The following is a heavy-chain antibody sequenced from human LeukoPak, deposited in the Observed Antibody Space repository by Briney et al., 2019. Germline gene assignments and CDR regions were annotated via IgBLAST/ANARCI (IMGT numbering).Heavy chain of an antibody. J-gene: IGHJ6*03. CDR3: ARAESGYSSSWSDYYYYMDV. CDR2: IYTSGST. V-gene: IGHV4-4*07. Sequence: SETLSLTCTVSGGSISSYYWSWIRQPVGKGLEWIGRIYTSGSTNYNPSLKSRVTMSVDTSKNQFSLKLSSVTAADTAVYYCARAESGYSSSWSDYYYYMDVWGKGTTVTVSS. D-gene: IGHD6-13*01. CDR1: GGSISSYY.